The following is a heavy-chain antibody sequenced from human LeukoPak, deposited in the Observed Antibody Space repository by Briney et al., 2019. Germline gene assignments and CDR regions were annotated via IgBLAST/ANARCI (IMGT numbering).Heavy chain of an antibody. V-gene: IGHV3-33*01. CDR3: ARAPIRAVGGYYFDY. Sequence: PGGSLRLSCAASGFAFSSYGMHWVRQAPGKGLEWVAVIWYDGSNKYYADSVKGRFTISRDNSKNTLYLQMNSLRAEDTAVYYCARAPIRAVGGYYFDYWGQGTLVTVSS. J-gene: IGHJ4*02. CDR2: IWYDGSNK. D-gene: IGHD6-19*01. CDR1: GFAFSSYG.